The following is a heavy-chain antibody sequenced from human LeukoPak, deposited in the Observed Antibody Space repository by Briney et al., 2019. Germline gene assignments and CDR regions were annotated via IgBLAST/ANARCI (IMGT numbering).Heavy chain of an antibody. V-gene: IGHV3-7*05. J-gene: IGHJ4*02. CDR3: AREGYGGDY. CDR2: IKQDGSDK. CDR1: GFXFSSYW. D-gene: IGHD1-26*01. Sequence: PGGSLRLSCAASGFXFSSYWMSWVRQAPGKGLEWVANIKQDGSDKYYVDSVRGRFTISRDNAKNSLYLQMNSLRAEDTAVYYCAREGYGGDYWGQGTLVTVSS.